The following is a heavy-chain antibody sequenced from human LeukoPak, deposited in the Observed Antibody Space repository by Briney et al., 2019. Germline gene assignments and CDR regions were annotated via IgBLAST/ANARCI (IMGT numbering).Heavy chain of an antibody. CDR3: ARCQVNSAYFSRYYHYYMDV. CDR2: IYASGST. CDR1: GGSISSYY. Sequence: PSETLSLTCSVSGGSISSYYWSWIRQPPGKGLEWIGYIYASGSTRYNPSLESRLTISVDTSKNQFSLKLTSVTAADTAMYYCARCQVNSAYFSRYYHYYMDVWGKGTTVTVSS. J-gene: IGHJ6*03. D-gene: IGHD2/OR15-2a*01. V-gene: IGHV4-4*09.